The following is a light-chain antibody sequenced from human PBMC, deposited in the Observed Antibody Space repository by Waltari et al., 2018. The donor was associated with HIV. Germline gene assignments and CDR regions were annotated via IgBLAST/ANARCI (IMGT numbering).Light chain of an antibody. V-gene: IGLV1-51*01. J-gene: IGLJ3*02. Sequence: QSVLTPPPSVSAAPGQKVTISCSGSSPNIGNNYVSWYQQPPGTAPKPPIYDNKKRPSGIHDRFSGSKSGTSATLGITGLQPGDEADYYCGTWDSSLSAGGVFGGGTKLTVL. CDR1: SPNIGNNY. CDR2: DNK. CDR3: GTWDSSLSAGGV.